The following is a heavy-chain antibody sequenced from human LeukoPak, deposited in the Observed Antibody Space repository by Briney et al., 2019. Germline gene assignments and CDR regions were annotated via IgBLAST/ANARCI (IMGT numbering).Heavy chain of an antibody. V-gene: IGHV1-46*01. D-gene: IGHD2-21*01. Sequence: ASVKVSCKASGYTFTSYYMHWVRQAPGQGLEWMGIINPSGGSTSYAQKFQGRVTMTRDTSISTAYMELSRLRSDDTAVYYCARDLAVVDAFDIWGQGTMVTVSS. CDR3: ARDLAVVDAFDI. CDR1: GYTFTSYY. CDR2: INPSGGST. J-gene: IGHJ3*02.